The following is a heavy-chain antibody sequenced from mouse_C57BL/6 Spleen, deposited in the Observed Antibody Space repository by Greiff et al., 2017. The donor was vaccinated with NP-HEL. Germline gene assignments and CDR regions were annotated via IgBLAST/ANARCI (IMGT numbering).Heavy chain of an antibody. V-gene: IGHV1-15*01. CDR3: TRSLTGTEAMDY. J-gene: IGHJ4*01. D-gene: IGHD4-1*01. CDR2: IDPETGGT. CDR1: GYTFTDYE. Sequence: VQLQQSGAELVRPGASVTLSCKASGYTFTDYEMHWVKQTPVHGLEWIGAIDPETGGTAYNQKFKGKAILTADKSSSTAYMELRSLTSEDSAVYYCTRSLTGTEAMDYWGQGTSVTVSS.